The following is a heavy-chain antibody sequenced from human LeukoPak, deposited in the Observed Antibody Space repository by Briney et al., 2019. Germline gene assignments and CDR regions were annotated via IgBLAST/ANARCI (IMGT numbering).Heavy chain of an antibody. CDR2: IYYSGST. Sequence: SETLSLTCTVSGGSISSSSYYWGWIRQPPGKGLEWIGSIYYSGSTYYNPSLKSRVTISVDTSKNPFSLKLSSVTAADTAVYYCARDQGLTYYYGSGSYIVGYFDYWGQGTLVTVSS. J-gene: IGHJ4*02. CDR1: GGSISSSSYY. CDR3: ARDQGLTYYYGSGSYIVGYFDY. D-gene: IGHD3-10*01. V-gene: IGHV4-39*02.